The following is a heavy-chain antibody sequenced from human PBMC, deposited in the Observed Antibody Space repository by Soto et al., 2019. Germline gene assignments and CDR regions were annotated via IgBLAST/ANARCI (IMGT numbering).Heavy chain of an antibody. V-gene: IGHV3-74*01. CDR2: INSDGSST. J-gene: IGHJ4*02. CDR1: GFAFSSYW. CDR3: ARVGYSSAWLLNY. D-gene: IGHD6-25*01. Sequence: HPGGSLRLSCAASGFAFSSYWMHWVRQAPRKGLVWVSRINSDGSSTTYADSVKGRFTISRDNAKKTLYLQMNSLRAEDTAVYYCARVGYSSAWLLNYWGQGTMVTVSS.